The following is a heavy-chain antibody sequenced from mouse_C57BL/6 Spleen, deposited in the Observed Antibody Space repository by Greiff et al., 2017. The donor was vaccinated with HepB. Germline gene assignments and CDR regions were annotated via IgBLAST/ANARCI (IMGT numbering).Heavy chain of an antibody. V-gene: IGHV1-69*01. CDR3: ARGLGRRYYFDY. CDR1: GYTFTSYW. D-gene: IGHD4-1*01. Sequence: VQLQQPGAELVMPGASVKLSCKASGYTFTSYWMHWVKQRPGQGLEWIGEIDPSDSYTNYNQKFKGKSTLTVDKSSSTAYMQLSSRTSEDSAVYYCARGLGRRYYFDYWGQGTTLTVSS. J-gene: IGHJ2*01. CDR2: IDPSDSYT.